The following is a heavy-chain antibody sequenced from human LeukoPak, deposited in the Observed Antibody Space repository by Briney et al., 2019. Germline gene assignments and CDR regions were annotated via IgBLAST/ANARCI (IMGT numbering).Heavy chain of an antibody. D-gene: IGHD2/OR15-2a*01. Sequence: GGALRLSCAASGFTFSSYAMHWVRQAPGKGLGWVAVISYDGSNKYYADFLKSPFTISRDNSKNTLYLQMNSLRAQDTAVYYCARTHSSTWGIIDYWGQGTLVTVSS. J-gene: IGHJ4*02. CDR3: ARTHSSTWGIIDY. CDR2: ISYDGSNK. V-gene: IGHV3-30-3*01. CDR1: GFTFSSYA.